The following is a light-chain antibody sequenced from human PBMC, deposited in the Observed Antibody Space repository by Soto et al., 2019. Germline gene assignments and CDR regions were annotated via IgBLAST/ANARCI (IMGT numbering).Light chain of an antibody. CDR2: EVT. CDR3: ISYAGTNNLV. J-gene: IGLJ2*01. Sequence: QSVLTQPPSASGSPGQSVTISCTGTSSDVGGYNYVSWYQQHPGKAPKLMIYEVTKRPSGVPDRFSGSKSGNTASLTVSGLQAEDEADDYCISYAGTNNLVFGGGTKSTVL. V-gene: IGLV2-8*01. CDR1: SSDVGGYNY.